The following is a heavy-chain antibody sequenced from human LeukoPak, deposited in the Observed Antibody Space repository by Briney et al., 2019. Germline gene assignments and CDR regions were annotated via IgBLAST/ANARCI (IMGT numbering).Heavy chain of an antibody. D-gene: IGHD5-18*01. V-gene: IGHV3-74*01. CDR1: GFNFSMYW. CDR3: ARGAGGYSYG. Sequence: GGSLRLSCAASGFNFSMYWMHWVRQVPGKGLVWVSRINSDGSNTNYADSVKGRFAISRDNAENTLYLQMNSLRAEDTAVYNCARGAGGYSYGWGQGILVTVSS. J-gene: IGHJ4*02. CDR2: INSDGSNT.